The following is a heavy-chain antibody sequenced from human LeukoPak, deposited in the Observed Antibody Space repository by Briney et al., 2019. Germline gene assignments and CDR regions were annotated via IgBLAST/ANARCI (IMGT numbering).Heavy chain of an antibody. D-gene: IGHD3-9*01. CDR1: GYTLTELS. Sequence: ASVKVSCKVSGYTLTELSMHWVRQAPGKGLEWMGGFDPEDGETSYAQKFQGRVTMTEDTSTDTAYMELSSPRSEDTAVYYCATEYDILTGYYSRPEYFQHWGQGTLVTVSS. CDR2: FDPEDGET. CDR3: ATEYDILTGYYSRPEYFQH. V-gene: IGHV1-24*01. J-gene: IGHJ1*01.